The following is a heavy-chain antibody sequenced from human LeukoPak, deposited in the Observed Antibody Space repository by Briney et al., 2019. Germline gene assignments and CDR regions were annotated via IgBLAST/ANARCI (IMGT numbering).Heavy chain of an antibody. Sequence: GASVKVSCKASGYTFTGYYMHWVRQAPGQGLEWVGRINPNSGGTNYAQKFQGRVTMTRDTSISTAYMELSRLRYDDTAVYYCARDKHYDYVWGSYRPDYWGQGTLVTVSS. D-gene: IGHD3-16*02. J-gene: IGHJ4*02. V-gene: IGHV1-2*06. CDR3: ARDKHYDYVWGSYRPDY. CDR2: INPNSGGT. CDR1: GYTFTGYY.